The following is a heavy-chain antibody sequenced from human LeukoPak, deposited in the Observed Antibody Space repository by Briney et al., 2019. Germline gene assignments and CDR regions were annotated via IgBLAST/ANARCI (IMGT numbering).Heavy chain of an antibody. Sequence: GASVKVSCKASGYTFTGYYMHWVRQAPGQGLEWMGWINPNSGGTNYAQKFQGRVTMTRDTSISTAYMELSRLRSDDTAVYYCARDPGDAGRYSSGWSPDWYFDLWGRGTLVTVSS. V-gene: IGHV1-2*02. CDR1: GYTFTGYY. CDR3: ARDPGDAGRYSSGWSPDWYFDL. CDR2: INPNSGGT. J-gene: IGHJ2*01. D-gene: IGHD6-19*01.